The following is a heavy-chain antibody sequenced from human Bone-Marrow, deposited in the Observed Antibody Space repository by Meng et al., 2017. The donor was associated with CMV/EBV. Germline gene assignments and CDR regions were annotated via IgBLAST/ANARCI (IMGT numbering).Heavy chain of an antibody. J-gene: IGHJ5*02. CDR1: VLTFGSYA. V-gene: IGHV3-30-3*01. Sequence: LEAVGGRVDPPRKPPLTSRSCVVLTFGSYAMQGFRHAPGKRLEERAVIVYYGSNKYYADSVKGRFTISRDNSKNTLYLKLNSLRAEDTAVYYCARDLHYGSGSPTDPWGQGTLVTVSS. CDR2: IVYYGSNK. D-gene: IGHD3-10*01. CDR3: ARDLHYGSGSPTDP.